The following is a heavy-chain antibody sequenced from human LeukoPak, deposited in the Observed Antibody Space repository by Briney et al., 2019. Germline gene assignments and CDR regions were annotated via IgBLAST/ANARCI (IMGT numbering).Heavy chain of an antibody. V-gene: IGHV4-38-2*02. CDR1: GYSISSGYY. J-gene: IGHJ4*02. Sequence: SETLSLTCTVSGYSISSGYYWGWIRQPPGKGLKWIGSLNHSGSTYYNPSLKSRVTISVDTSKNQFSLKLSSVTAADTAVYYCARGEAYYDFWSGYLDLDYWGQGSLVTVSS. CDR2: LNHSGST. D-gene: IGHD3-3*01. CDR3: ARGEAYYDFWSGYLDLDY.